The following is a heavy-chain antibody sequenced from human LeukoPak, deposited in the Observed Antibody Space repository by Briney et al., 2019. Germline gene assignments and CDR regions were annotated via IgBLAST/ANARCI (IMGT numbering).Heavy chain of an antibody. CDR2: IKSKTDGGTT. D-gene: IGHD3-3*01. V-gene: IGHV3-15*01. Sequence: GGSLRLSCTASGFTFNNAWMSWVRQAPGKGLEWVGRIKSKTDGGTTDYAAPVKGRFTISRDDSQNTLYLQMNSLEIDDTAVYYCTTHTPYDFWSDFQGNYFDYWGQGTLVTVSS. J-gene: IGHJ4*02. CDR3: TTHTPYDFWSDFQGNYFDY. CDR1: GFTFNNAW.